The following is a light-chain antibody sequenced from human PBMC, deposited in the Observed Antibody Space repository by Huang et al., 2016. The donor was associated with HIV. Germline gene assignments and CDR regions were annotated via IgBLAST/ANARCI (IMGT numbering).Light chain of an antibody. CDR3: QHYNNWPPIT. CDR2: GAS. V-gene: IGKV3-15*01. CDR1: QSVSSK. Sequence: EIVMTQSPATLSVSPGERATLSCRASQSVSSKLAWYQQKPGQAPRLLIYGASTRATGIPARFSGSGSGTEFTLIISSLQSEDFAVYYCQHYNNWPPITFGQGTRLDIK. J-gene: IGKJ5*01.